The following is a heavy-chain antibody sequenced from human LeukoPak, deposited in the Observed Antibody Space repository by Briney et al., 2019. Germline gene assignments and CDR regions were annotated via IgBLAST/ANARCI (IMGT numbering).Heavy chain of an antibody. Sequence: GGSLRLSCAASGFTFSSYGMHWVRQAPGKGLEWVAVIWYDGSNKYYADSVKGRFTISRDNSQNTLYLQMNSLRAEDTAVYYCARDRWSGSYGMQYFDLWGRGTLVTVSS. D-gene: IGHD1-26*01. J-gene: IGHJ2*01. CDR2: IWYDGSNK. CDR1: GFTFSSYG. CDR3: ARDRWSGSYGMQYFDL. V-gene: IGHV3-33*01.